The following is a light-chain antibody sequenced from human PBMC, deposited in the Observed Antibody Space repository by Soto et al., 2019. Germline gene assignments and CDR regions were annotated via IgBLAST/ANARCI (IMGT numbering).Light chain of an antibody. CDR1: SSDVGGYNY. CDR3: SSYTTGPLI. Sequence: QSALTQPASVSGSPGQSITISCTGTSSDVGGYNYVSWYQQQPGKAPKLIIYDVSNRPSGVSNHFSGSKSGNTASLTISGLQAEDEADYYCSSYTTGPLIFGGGTKLTVL. CDR2: DVS. J-gene: IGLJ2*01. V-gene: IGLV2-14*01.